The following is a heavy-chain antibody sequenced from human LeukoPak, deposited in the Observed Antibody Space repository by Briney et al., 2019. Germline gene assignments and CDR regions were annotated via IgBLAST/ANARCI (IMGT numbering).Heavy chain of an antibody. CDR1: GGSISSSSYY. Sequence: SETLSLTCTVSGGSISSSSYYWGWVRQPPGKGLEWIGSIYYSGSTYYNPSLKSRVTISVDTPKNQFSLKLSSVTAADTAVYYCARRTQQLVPGATYAFDIWGQGTMVTVSS. CDR2: IYYSGST. V-gene: IGHV4-39*01. J-gene: IGHJ3*02. D-gene: IGHD6-6*01. CDR3: ARRTQQLVPGATYAFDI.